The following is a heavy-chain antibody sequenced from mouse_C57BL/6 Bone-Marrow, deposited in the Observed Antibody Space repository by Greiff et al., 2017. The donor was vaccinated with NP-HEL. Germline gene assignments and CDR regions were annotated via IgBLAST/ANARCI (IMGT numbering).Heavy chain of an antibody. CDR3: ARWKVYYFWFAY. D-gene: IGHD2-1*01. CDR2: IYPNNGGT. V-gene: IGHV1-26*01. CDR1: GYTFTDYY. Sequence: VQLKESGPELVKPGASVKISCKASGYTFTDYYMNWVKQSHGKGLEWIGDIYPNNGGTSYNQKFKGKATLTVDKSSSTAYMALRSLTSEDSAVYYCARWKVYYFWFAYWGKGTLVTVSA. J-gene: IGHJ3*01.